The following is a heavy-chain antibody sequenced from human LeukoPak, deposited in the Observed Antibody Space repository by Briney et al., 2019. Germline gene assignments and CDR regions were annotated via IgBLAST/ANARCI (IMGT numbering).Heavy chain of an antibody. Sequence: SETLSLTCTVSGYSISSSYYWGWIRQPRGKGLEWIGSIYYSGSTYYNPSLKSRVTISVDTSKNQFSLKLSSVTAADTAVYYCARQDSYGSPFDYWGQGTLVTVSS. CDR2: IYYSGST. J-gene: IGHJ4*02. CDR3: ARQDSYGSPFDY. CDR1: GYSISSSYY. V-gene: IGHV4-39*01. D-gene: IGHD5-18*01.